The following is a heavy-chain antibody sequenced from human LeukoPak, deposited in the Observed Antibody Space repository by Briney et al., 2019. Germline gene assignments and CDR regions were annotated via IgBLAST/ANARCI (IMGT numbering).Heavy chain of an antibody. Sequence: SETLSLTCTVSADSISSSSYYWGWIRQPPGKGLEWIGSIYYSGSTYYNPSLKSRVTISVDTSKNQFSLKLRSVTAADTAVYYRARQPGAMVRGIIMFYFDYWGQGTLATVSS. CDR3: ARQPGAMVRGIIMFYFDY. CDR1: ADSISSSSYY. J-gene: IGHJ4*02. V-gene: IGHV4-39*01. CDR2: IYYSGST. D-gene: IGHD3-10*01.